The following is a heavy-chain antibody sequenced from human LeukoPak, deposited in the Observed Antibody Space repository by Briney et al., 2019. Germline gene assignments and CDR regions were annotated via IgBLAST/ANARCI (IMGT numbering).Heavy chain of an antibody. CDR2: ISSSGSSI. CDR3: AREYCSSTSCLFDC. D-gene: IGHD2-2*01. Sequence: HPGGSLRLSCAASGFTFSSYEMNWVRQAPGKGLEWVSYISSSGSSIYYADSVKGRFTISRDNAKNSLYLQMNSLRAEDTAVYYCAREYCSSTSCLFDCWGQGTLVTVSS. V-gene: IGHV3-48*03. J-gene: IGHJ4*02. CDR1: GFTFSSYE.